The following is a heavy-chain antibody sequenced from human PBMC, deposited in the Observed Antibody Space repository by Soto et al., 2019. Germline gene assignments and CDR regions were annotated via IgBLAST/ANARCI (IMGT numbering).Heavy chain of an antibody. CDR1: GYSLTSYW. J-gene: IGHJ6*02. CDR3: ARLAGDGSSSYNYYGMDV. D-gene: IGHD6-13*01. Sequence: PGESLKISCKGSGYSLTSYWISWVRQMPGKGLEWMGRIDPSDSYTNYSPSFQGHITISADKSISTAYLQWSSLKASDIAMYYCARLAGDGSSSYNYYGMDVWGQGTTVTVSS. CDR2: IDPSDSYT. V-gene: IGHV5-10-1*01.